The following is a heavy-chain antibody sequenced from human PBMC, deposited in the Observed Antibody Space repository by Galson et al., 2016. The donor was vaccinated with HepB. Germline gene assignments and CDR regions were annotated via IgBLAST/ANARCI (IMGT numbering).Heavy chain of an antibody. V-gene: IGHV3-23*01. CDR1: GFTLSNSA. CDR2: MSDSGGST. Sequence: SPRLSCAASGFTLSNSAMSWVRQAPGKGLEWVSAMSDSGGSTYYADSVKGRFTISRDNSKNTLYLQMNSLRAEDTAVYYCASLRFKGFDLWGRGTLVTVSS. J-gene: IGHJ2*01. CDR3: ASLRFKGFDL. D-gene: IGHD3-3*01.